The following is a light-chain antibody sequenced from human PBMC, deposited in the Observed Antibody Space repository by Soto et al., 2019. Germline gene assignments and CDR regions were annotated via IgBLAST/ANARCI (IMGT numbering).Light chain of an antibody. CDR1: SSDVGGYNY. V-gene: IGLV2-14*01. Sequence: QSALTQPASVSGSPGQSITISCTGSSSDVGGYNYVSWYQHHPGKAPKLMIYEVSNRPSGVSNRFSGSKSDNTASLTISGLQSEDEADYYCSSYTSSSTVVFGGWTKLTVL. CDR3: SSYTSSSTVV. CDR2: EVS. J-gene: IGLJ3*02.